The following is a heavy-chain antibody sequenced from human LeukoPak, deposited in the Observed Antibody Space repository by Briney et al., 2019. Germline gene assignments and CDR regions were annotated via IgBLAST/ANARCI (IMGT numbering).Heavy chain of an antibody. J-gene: IGHJ3*01. CDR2: ISGSGGTT. Sequence: PGGSLRLSCAASGFTVSSNYMSWVRQAPGKGLEWVSRISGSGGTTFYADSVKGRLTISRDNSKNILFLQMNSLRAEDTALYYCAKGRGPVTPRGDDFDVWGQGTMVTVSS. CDR1: GFTVSSNY. V-gene: IGHV3-23*01. CDR3: AKGRGPVTPRGDDFDV. D-gene: IGHD4-17*01.